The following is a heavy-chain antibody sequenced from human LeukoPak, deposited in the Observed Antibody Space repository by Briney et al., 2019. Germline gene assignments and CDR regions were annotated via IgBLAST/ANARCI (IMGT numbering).Heavy chain of an antibody. J-gene: IGHJ4*02. V-gene: IGHV4-39*07. Sequence: SETLSLTCTVSGGSISSSSYYWGWIRQPPGKGLEWIGNIYYSGNSFYNPSLKSRVTLSVDTSQNQFSPKLNSVIAADTAVYYCVTNLGSTLNPDDWGKGTLVTVSS. CDR3: VTNLGSTLNPDD. CDR1: GGSISSSSYY. D-gene: IGHD7-27*01. CDR2: IYYSGNS.